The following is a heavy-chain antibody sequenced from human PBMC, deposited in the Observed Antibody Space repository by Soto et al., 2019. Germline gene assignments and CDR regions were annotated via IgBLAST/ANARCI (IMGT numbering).Heavy chain of an antibody. CDR3: AKIFDWRASHDAFDI. D-gene: IGHD3-9*01. J-gene: IGHJ3*02. V-gene: IGHV3-23*01. CDR1: GFTFSNYA. Sequence: GGSLRLSCAASGFTFSNYAISWVRQTPGKGLEWVSAISGSGGSTYYADSVKGRFTISRDNSKNTLYLQMNSLRAEDTAVYYCAKIFDWRASHDAFDIWGQGTMVTVSS. CDR2: ISGSGGST.